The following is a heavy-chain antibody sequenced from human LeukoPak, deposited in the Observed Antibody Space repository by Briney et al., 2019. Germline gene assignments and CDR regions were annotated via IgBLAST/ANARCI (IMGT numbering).Heavy chain of an antibody. V-gene: IGHV1-69*13. CDR1: GGTFSSYA. CDR3: ARGGDRGVIIRTRFDY. CDR2: IIPIFGTA. D-gene: IGHD3-10*01. Sequence: ASVKVSCKASGGTFSSYAISWVRQAPGQGLEWMGGIIPIFGTANYAQKFQGRVTITADESTSTAYMELSSLRSEDTAVYYCARGGDRGVIIRTRFDYWGQGTLVTVSS. J-gene: IGHJ4*02.